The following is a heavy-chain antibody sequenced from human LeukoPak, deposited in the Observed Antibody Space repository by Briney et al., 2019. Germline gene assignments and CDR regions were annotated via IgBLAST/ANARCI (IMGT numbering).Heavy chain of an antibody. J-gene: IGHJ4*02. CDR2: ISGSGGST. CDR3: AKEQTPNGWQLEQNYFDY. D-gene: IGHD1/OR15-1a*01. V-gene: IGHV3-23*01. CDR1: GFTFSSYA. Sequence: GGSLRLSCAASGFTFSSYAMSWVRQAPGKGLEWVSAISGSGGSTYYADSVKGRFTISRDNSKNTLYLQMNSLRAEDTAVYYCAKEQTPNGWQLEQNYFDYWGQGTLVTVSS.